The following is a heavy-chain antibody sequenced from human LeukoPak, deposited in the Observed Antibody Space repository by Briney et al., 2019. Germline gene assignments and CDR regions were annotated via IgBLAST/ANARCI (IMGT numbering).Heavy chain of an antibody. V-gene: IGHV4-38-2*02. CDR1: GYSISSGYY. D-gene: IGHD3-10*01. CDR3: ARGYYYGSGSYLDY. CDR2: IYHSGST. Sequence: SETLSLTCTVSGYSISSGYYWGWIRQPPGKGLEWIGSIYHSGSTYYNPSLKSRVTISVDTSKNQFSLKLSSVTAADTAVYYCARGYYYGSGSYLDYWGQGTLVTVSS. J-gene: IGHJ4*02.